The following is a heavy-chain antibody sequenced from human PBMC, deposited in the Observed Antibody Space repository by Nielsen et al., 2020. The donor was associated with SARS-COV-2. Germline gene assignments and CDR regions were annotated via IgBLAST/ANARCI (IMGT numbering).Heavy chain of an antibody. D-gene: IGHD4-17*01. Sequence: WIRQSPSRGLEWLGRTYYRSKWYNDYAVSVKSRITINPDTSKNQCSLHLNSVTPEDTAVYYCARARGAYGDYYYYYYTDVWGKGTTVTVSS. V-gene: IGHV6-1*01. CDR2: TYYRSKWYN. J-gene: IGHJ6*03. CDR3: ARARGAYGDYYYYYYTDV.